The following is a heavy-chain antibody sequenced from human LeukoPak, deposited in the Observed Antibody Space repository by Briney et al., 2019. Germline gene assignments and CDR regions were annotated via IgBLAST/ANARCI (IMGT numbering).Heavy chain of an antibody. CDR2: IYSSGST. CDR1: GGSISPYY. CDR3: AKYNWNYAYFDY. Sequence: PSETLSLTCTVSGGSISPYYWGWIRQPPGKGLEWIGYIYSSGSTVYNTPLRSRVTISLDTSKNQFSLDPSSVTAADTAVYYCAKYNWNYAYFDYWGQGTLVTVSS. V-gene: IGHV4-4*09. J-gene: IGHJ4*02. D-gene: IGHD1-7*01.